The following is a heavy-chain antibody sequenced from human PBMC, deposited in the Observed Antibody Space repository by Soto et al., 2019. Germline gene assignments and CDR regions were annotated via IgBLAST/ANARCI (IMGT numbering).Heavy chain of an antibody. CDR3: VRGNGGALADPFDL. D-gene: IGHD6-19*01. J-gene: IGHJ4*02. CDR2: IKQDGSEE. Sequence: EVQLVESGGGLVQPGGSLRLSCAASGFTFSSYWMSWFRQAPGKGLEWVANIKQDGSEENYVDSVKGRFTISRDNAKNALYLQMNSLRVEDTAFYYCVRGNGGALADPFDLWGQGTLVTVSS. V-gene: IGHV3-7*03. CDR1: GFTFSSYW.